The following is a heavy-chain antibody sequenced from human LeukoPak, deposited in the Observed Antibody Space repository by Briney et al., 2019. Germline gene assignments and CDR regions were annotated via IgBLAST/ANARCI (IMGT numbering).Heavy chain of an antibody. CDR3: ASGIAAAYYFDY. V-gene: IGHV3-53*01. D-gene: IGHD6-13*01. Sequence: GGSLRLSCAASGFTVSSNDMSWVRQAPGKGLEWVSVIYSGVSTYYADSVKGRFTISRDNSKNTLYLQMNSLRAEDTAVYYCASGIAAAYYFDYWGQGTLVTVSS. CDR2: IYSGVST. CDR1: GFTVSSND. J-gene: IGHJ4*02.